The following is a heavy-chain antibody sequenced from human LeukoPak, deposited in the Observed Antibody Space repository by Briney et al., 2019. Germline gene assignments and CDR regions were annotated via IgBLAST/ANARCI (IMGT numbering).Heavy chain of an antibody. J-gene: IGHJ4*02. CDR2: IIPIFGTA. CDR3: ARDGTVYDSSGLGGEATFDY. D-gene: IGHD3-22*01. Sequence: SVKVSCKASGGTFSSYAISWVRQAPGQGLEWMGGIIPIFGTANYAQEFQGRVTITTDESTSTAYMELSSLRSEDTAVYYCARDGTVYDSSGLGGEATFDYWGQGTLVTVSS. CDR1: GGTFSSYA. V-gene: IGHV1-69*05.